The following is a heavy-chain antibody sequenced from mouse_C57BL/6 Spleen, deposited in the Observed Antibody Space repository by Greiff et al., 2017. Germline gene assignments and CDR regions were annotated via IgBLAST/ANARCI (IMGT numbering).Heavy chain of an antibody. CDR1: GYTFTSYW. J-gene: IGHJ2*01. V-gene: IGHV1-61*01. Sequence: VQLQQPGAELVRPGSSVKLSCKASGYTFTSYWMDWVKQRPGQGLEWIGNIYPSDSETHYNQKFKDKATLTVDKSSSTAYMQLSSLTSEDSAVYYCANHYYGSSYYFDYWGQGTTLTVSS. CDR3: ANHYYGSSYYFDY. CDR2: IYPSDSET. D-gene: IGHD1-1*01.